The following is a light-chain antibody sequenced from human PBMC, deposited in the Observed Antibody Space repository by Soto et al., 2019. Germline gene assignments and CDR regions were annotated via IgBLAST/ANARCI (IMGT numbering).Light chain of an antibody. J-gene: IGKJ1*01. CDR1: QTISNW. Sequence: DIQMTQSPSTLSASVGDRVTITCRASQTISNWLAWYQQKPGKAPKLLIYDASSLEGGVPSRFSGSGSGTVFTLTLSSLQPDYFATYYCQQYYSYWTFGQGTKVEIK. CDR2: DAS. CDR3: QQYYSYWT. V-gene: IGKV1-5*01.